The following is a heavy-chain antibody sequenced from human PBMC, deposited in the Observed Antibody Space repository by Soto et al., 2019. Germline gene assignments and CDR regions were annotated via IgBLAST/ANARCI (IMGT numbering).Heavy chain of an antibody. V-gene: IGHV4-39*06. CDR1: DDSINSYKYY. D-gene: IGHD6-13*01. CDR2: VYYRGNA. CDR3: ARGGIAAAGRRWFDP. Sequence: SETLSLTCSVSDDSINSYKYYWGWIRQPPGKGLEWIGSVYYRGNAYYNPSLQSRVTISLDTSKSQFPLKLSSVTAADTAVYYCARGGIAAAGRRWFDPWGQGTLVTVSS. J-gene: IGHJ5*02.